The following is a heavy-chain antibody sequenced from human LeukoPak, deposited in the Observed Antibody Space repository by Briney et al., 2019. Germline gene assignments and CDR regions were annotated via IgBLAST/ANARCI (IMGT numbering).Heavy chain of an antibody. D-gene: IGHD3-10*01. V-gene: IGHV4-39*07. CDR2: IYYSGST. J-gene: IGHJ4*02. Sequence: SETLSLTCTVSGGSISSSSYYWGWIRQPPGRGLEWIGSIYYSGSTYYNPSLKSRVTISVDTSKNQFSLKLSSVTAADTAVYYCARRNYYGSGNYWGQGTLVTVSS. CDR3: ARRNYYGSGNY. CDR1: GGSISSSSYY.